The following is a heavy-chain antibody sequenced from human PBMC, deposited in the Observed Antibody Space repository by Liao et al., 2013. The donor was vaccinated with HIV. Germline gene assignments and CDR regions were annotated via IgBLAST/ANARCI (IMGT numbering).Heavy chain of an antibody. V-gene: IGHV4-34*02. CDR2: INHSGST. CDR1: GGSFSGYY. D-gene: IGHD5-24*01. Sequence: QVQLQQWGAGLVKPSETLSLTCAVYGGSFSGYYWRWLRQPPGKRLEWIGEINHSGSTNYNPSLKSRVTMSIDTSNNQFSLKLSSVTAADTAVYYCARGRDGYYPFDYWGQGTLVTVSS. J-gene: IGHJ4*02. CDR3: ARGRDGYYPFDY.